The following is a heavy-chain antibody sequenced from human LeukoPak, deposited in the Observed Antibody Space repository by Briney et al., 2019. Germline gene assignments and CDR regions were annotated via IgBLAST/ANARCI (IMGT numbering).Heavy chain of an antibody. D-gene: IGHD6-19*01. CDR3: ASIGRESGSRWPYFDY. CDR2: INTNTGNP. J-gene: IGHJ4*02. CDR1: GYTFTSYA. V-gene: IGHV7-4-1*02. Sequence: EASVKVSCKASGYTFTSYAMNWVRQAPGQGLEWMGWINTNTGNPTYAQGFTGRFVFSLDTSVTTAYLQISSLKAEDTAVYYCASIGRESGSRWPYFDYWGQGTLVTVSS.